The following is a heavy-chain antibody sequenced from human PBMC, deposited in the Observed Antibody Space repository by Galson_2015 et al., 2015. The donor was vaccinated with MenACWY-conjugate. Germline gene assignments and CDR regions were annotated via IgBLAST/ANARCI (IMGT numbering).Heavy chain of an antibody. J-gene: IGHJ4*02. Sequence: AWMGILYPGDSATRYSPSFQGQVTISADKSISTAYLQWSSLKASDTAMYYCARPLDCGGDCYWGYFDYWGRGTLVTVSS. CDR2: LYPGDSAT. CDR3: ARPLDCGGDCYWGYFDY. D-gene: IGHD2-21*02. V-gene: IGHV5-51*01.